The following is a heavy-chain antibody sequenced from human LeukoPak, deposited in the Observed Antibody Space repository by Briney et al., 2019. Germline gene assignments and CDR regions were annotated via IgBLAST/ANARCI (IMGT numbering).Heavy chain of an antibody. CDR1: GFALSSHW. CDR3: VRGGYQFEY. V-gene: IGHV3-7*01. Sequence: GGSLRLSCAASGFALSSHWMTWVRQVPGRGPEWVANVNRDGSETYYLDSVKGRFTISRDNAKNSLYLQMNSLRVEDSAVYYCVRGGYQFEYWGQGTLVTVSS. J-gene: IGHJ4*02. D-gene: IGHD1-26*01. CDR2: VNRDGSET.